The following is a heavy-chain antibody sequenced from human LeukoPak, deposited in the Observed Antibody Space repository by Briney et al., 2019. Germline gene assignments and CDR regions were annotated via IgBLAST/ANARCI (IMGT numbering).Heavy chain of an antibody. V-gene: IGHV3-21*01. CDR3: ARVSEYNWFDP. D-gene: IGHD1-14*01. CDR2: ISSSSRYI. CDR1: GFTFSSYE. J-gene: IGHJ5*02. Sequence: PGGSLRLSCAASGFTFSSYEMNWVRQAPGKGLEWVSSISSSSRYIYYADSVKGRFTISRDNAKNSLYLQMNSLRAEDTAVYYCARVSEYNWFDPWGQGTLVTVSS.